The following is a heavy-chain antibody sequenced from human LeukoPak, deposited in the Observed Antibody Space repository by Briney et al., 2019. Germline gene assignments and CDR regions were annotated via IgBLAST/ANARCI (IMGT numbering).Heavy chain of an antibody. V-gene: IGHV3-23*01. CDR1: GFTFSSYA. Sequence: SGGSLRLSCAASGFTFSSYAMSWVRQAPGKGLEWVSAISGSGGSTYYADSVKGRFTISRDNSKNTLNLQMNSLRAEDTAVYYCAKIFMITFGGATDYWGQGTLVTVSS. CDR2: ISGSGGST. CDR3: AKIFMITFGGATDY. D-gene: IGHD3-16*01. J-gene: IGHJ4*02.